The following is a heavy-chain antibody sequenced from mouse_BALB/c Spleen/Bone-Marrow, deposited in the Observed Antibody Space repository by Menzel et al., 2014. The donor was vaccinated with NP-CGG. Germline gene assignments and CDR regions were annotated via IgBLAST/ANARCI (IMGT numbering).Heavy chain of an antibody. Sequence: DVKLVESGGGLVQPGGSRKLSCAASGFTFSSFGMHWVRQAPAKGLEWIAYISSGSSTIYYADTVKGRVTISRDNPKNTLFLQMTSLRSEDAAMYYCARGGNYAGFAYWGQGTLVTVSA. CDR1: GFTFSSFG. V-gene: IGHV5-17*02. J-gene: IGHJ3*01. CDR2: ISSGSSTI. CDR3: ARGGNYAGFAY. D-gene: IGHD2-1*01.